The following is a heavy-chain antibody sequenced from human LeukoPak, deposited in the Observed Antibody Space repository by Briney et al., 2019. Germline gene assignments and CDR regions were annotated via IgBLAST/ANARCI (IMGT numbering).Heavy chain of an antibody. Sequence: GGSLRLSCAASGFTFSSYAMSWVRQAPGKGLEWVSYISSSTGTIYYADSVKGRFTISRDNAKNSLYLQMSSLRAEDTAVYYCARAKRNGFDIWGQGTMVTVSS. V-gene: IGHV3-48*01. CDR1: GFTFSSYA. J-gene: IGHJ3*02. CDR3: ARAKRNGFDI. CDR2: ISSSTGTI.